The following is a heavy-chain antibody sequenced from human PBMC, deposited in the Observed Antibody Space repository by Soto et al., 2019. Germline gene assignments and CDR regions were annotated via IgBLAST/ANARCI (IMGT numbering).Heavy chain of an antibody. D-gene: IGHD1-1*01. V-gene: IGHV3-7*01. J-gene: IGHJ6*02. Sequence: EVQLVESGGGLVQPGGSLRLSCAASGFTFSNFWMTWVRQAPGKGLEWVATIKQDGSEKHYVDSVKGRFSISRDNAKNSLDLQMNNRRGEDTDVYYWARDSPEMAGTYYHYGMDVWGRGTTITVSS. CDR1: GFTFSNFW. CDR2: IKQDGSEK. CDR3: ARDSPEMAGTYYHYGMDV.